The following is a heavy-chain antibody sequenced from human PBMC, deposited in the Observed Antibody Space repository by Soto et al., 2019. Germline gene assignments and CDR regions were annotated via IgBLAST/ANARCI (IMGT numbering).Heavy chain of an antibody. CDR1: GFSLSTSGVG. CDR2: VYWDDDK. D-gene: IGHD4-17*01. Sequence: QITLKESGPTLVKPTQTLTLTCTFSGFSLSTSGVGVVWLRQPPGKALEWLALVYWDDDKRYSPSLKSRLTITQATSKNPVVLTMNNMDPVDTATYYCAHSSSRWPLGYWGQGALVTVSS. V-gene: IGHV2-5*02. J-gene: IGHJ4*02. CDR3: AHSSSRWPLGY.